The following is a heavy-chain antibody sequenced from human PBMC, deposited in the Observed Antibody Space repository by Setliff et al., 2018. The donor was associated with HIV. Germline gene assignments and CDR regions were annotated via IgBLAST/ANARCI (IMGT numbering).Heavy chain of an antibody. D-gene: IGHD3-10*01. CDR2: IYYSGST. Sequence: KASETLSLTCTVSGGSISSYFWSWIRQPPGKGLEWIGTIYYSGSTNYNPSLESRVTLSVDTSKNKFSVTLRSVTTADTAVYYCARDRGRGSGSPTRKFYYYGMDVWGQGTTVTVSS. CDR1: GGSISSYF. J-gene: IGHJ6*02. CDR3: ARDRGRGSGSPTRKFYYYGMDV. V-gene: IGHV4-59*01.